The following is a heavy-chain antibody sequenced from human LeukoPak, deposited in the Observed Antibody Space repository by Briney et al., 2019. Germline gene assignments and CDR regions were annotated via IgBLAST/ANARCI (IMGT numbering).Heavy chain of an antibody. D-gene: IGHD3-10*01. CDR2: ISRSGDSS. J-gene: IGHJ6*02. CDR1: GFTFSSYV. CDR3: AKDGSTMTTNYYYGMDV. Sequence: PGGSLALSCASSGFTFSSYVMNWVRQAPGKGLEWVSEISRSGDSSHYADSVKGRFIISRDNSKNTLHLQMSSLRAEDTAVYYCAKDGSTMTTNYYYGMDVWGQGKTGSVSS. V-gene: IGHV3-23*01.